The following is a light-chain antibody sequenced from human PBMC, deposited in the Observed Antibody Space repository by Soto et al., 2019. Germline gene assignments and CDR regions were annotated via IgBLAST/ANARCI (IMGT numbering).Light chain of an antibody. CDR2: DAS. V-gene: IGKV1-33*01. Sequence: DIQMTQSPSSLSASVGDRVTITCQASQDITNFLNWYQQKPGKAPKLLIYDASSLQTGVPSRISGSGSGTDFSFTISSLQPEDIATYYCQQFDDVPYSFGQGTKVAIK. J-gene: IGKJ2*03. CDR1: QDITNF. CDR3: QQFDDVPYS.